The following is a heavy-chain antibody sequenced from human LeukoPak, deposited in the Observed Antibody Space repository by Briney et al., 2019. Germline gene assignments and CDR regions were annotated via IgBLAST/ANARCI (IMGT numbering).Heavy chain of an antibody. J-gene: IGHJ5*02. CDR3: AKGGSGSQRKFDP. D-gene: IGHD3-10*01. CDR2: IYYSGST. CDR1: GGSISSYY. V-gene: IGHV4-59*01. Sequence: SETLSLTCTVSGGSISSYYWSWIRQPPGMGLEWIGYIYYSGSTNYNPSLKSRVTISVDTSKNQFSLKLSSVTAADTAVYYCAKGGSGSQRKFDPWGQGTLVTVSS.